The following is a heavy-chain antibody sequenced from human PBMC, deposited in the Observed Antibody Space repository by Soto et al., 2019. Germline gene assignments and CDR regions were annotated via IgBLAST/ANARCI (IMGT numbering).Heavy chain of an antibody. CDR1: GRSISEINSY. CDR3: ARPEGGYGSGYSWFDP. CDR2: IHHTGST. V-gene: IGHV4-39*01. D-gene: IGHD5-12*01. Sequence: LSLTCSVSGRSISEINSYWGWIRQTPGEGLEWIGTIHHTGSTYYNPSLKSRVIISPDTSKNQFSLKLSSVTAADTALYYCARPEGGYGSGYSWFDPWGQGTRVSVSS. J-gene: IGHJ5*02.